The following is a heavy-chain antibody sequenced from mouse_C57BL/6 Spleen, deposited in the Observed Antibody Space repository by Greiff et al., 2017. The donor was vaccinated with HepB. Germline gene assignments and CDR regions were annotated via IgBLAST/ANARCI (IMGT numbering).Heavy chain of an antibody. CDR3: ARSAFYYDYDAWFAY. V-gene: IGHV1-52*01. CDR1: GYTFTSYW. J-gene: IGHJ3*01. D-gene: IGHD2-4*01. CDR2: IDPSDSET. Sequence: VQLQQPGAELVRPGSSVKLSCKASGYTFTSYWMHWVKQRPIQGLEWIGNIDPSDSETHYNQKFKDKATLTVDKSSSTAYMQLSSLTSEDSAVYYCARSAFYYDYDAWFAYWGQGTLVTVSA.